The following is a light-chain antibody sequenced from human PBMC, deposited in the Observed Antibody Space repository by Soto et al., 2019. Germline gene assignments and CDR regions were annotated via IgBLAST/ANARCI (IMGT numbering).Light chain of an antibody. CDR1: QDVSIF. V-gene: IGKV3-11*02. CDR2: DAS. Sequence: EILLAQSPATLSLPPGERATLSCKASQDVSIFLAWYQQKPGQAPRLLIHDASNRATGVPARFSGSGSGRDFTLTITSLEPEDFAVYYCQQRSTWLYTFGQGTKLEV. CDR3: QQRSTWLYT. J-gene: IGKJ2*01.